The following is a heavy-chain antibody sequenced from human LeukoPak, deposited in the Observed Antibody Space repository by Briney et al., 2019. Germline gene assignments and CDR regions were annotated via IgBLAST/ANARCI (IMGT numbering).Heavy chain of an antibody. CDR3: ARQTEYYYDSSGYYFRYMDV. Sequence: GGSLKISCKGSGYRFTSYWIGWVRQMPGKGLEWMGIIYPGDSDTRYSPSFQGQVTISADKSISTACLQWSSLKASDTAMYYCARQTEYYYDSSGYYFRYMDVWGKGTTLTVSS. V-gene: IGHV5-51*01. J-gene: IGHJ6*03. CDR1: GYRFTSYW. CDR2: IYPGDSDT. D-gene: IGHD3-22*01.